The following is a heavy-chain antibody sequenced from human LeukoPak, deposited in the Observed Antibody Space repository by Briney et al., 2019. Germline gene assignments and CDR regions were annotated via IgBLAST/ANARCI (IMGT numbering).Heavy chain of an antibody. Sequence: GGSLRLSCAASAFTFSSYWMSWVRQAPGKGLEWVANIKEDGSEKYYVDSVKGRFTISRDNAKNSLYLQMNSLRAEDTAVYYCARVGKYSSSWYHDYWGQGTLVTVSS. CDR1: AFTFSSYW. J-gene: IGHJ4*02. D-gene: IGHD6-13*01. CDR2: IKEDGSEK. CDR3: ARVGKYSSSWYHDY. V-gene: IGHV3-7*01.